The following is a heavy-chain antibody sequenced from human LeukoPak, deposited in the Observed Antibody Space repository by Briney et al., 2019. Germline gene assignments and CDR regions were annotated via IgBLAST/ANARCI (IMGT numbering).Heavy chain of an antibody. CDR2: IYYSGNT. CDR3: ARTTGTTMFIDY. Sequence: PSETLSLTCTVSGGSISPYYWSRIRQPPGKGLEWLGYIYYSGNTEYKPSLKRRVAISVDTSKDQFPLRLSSVTAADTAVYYCARTTGTTMFIDYWGQGTLVTVSS. CDR1: GGSISPYY. V-gene: IGHV4-59*01. D-gene: IGHD3-10*02. J-gene: IGHJ4*02.